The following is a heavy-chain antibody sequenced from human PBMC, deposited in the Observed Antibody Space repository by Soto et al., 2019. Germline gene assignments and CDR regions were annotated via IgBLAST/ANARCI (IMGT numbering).Heavy chain of an antibody. J-gene: IGHJ6*02. CDR1: GGTFSSYT. Sequence: QVQLVQSGAEVKKPGSSVKVSCKASGGTFSSYTISWVRQAPGQGLEWMGRIIPILGIANYAQKFQGRVTITAEKSTSTAYMELSSLRSEDTAVYYCAKALDYGDYFSGMDVWCLGTTVTVSS. V-gene: IGHV1-69*02. CDR3: AKALDYGDYFSGMDV. CDR2: IIPILGIA. D-gene: IGHD4-17*01.